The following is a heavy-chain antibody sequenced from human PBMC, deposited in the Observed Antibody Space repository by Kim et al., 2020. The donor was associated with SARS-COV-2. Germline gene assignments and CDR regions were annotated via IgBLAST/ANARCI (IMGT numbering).Heavy chain of an antibody. CDR3: ARGVLRYFEDPGPPYYYFDY. J-gene: IGHJ4*02. V-gene: IGHV4-31*03. CDR1: GGSISSGGYY. Sequence: SETLSLTCTVSGGSISSGGYYWSWIRQHPGKGLEWIGYIYYSGSTYYNPSLKSRVTISVDTSKNQFSLKLSSVTAADTAVYYCARGVLRYFEDPGPPYYYFDYWGQGTLVTVSS. CDR2: IYYSGST. D-gene: IGHD3-9*01.